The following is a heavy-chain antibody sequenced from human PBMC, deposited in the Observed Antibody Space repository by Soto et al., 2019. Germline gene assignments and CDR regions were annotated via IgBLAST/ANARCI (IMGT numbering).Heavy chain of an antibody. V-gene: IGHV4-59*01. CDR2: IYYSGST. D-gene: IGHD3-16*01. CDR1: GGSISSYY. Sequence: SETLSLTCTVSGGSISSYYWSWIRQPPGKGLEWIGYIYYSGSTNYNPSLKSRVTISVDTSKNQFSLKLSSVTAADTAVYYCASVSMITFGGVSSIDYWGQGTLVTVSS. J-gene: IGHJ4*02. CDR3: ASVSMITFGGVSSIDY.